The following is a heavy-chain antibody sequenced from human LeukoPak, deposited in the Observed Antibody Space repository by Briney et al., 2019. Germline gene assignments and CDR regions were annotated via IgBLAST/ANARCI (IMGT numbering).Heavy chain of an antibody. J-gene: IGHJ3*02. D-gene: IGHD3-22*01. V-gene: IGHV3-11*01. CDR1: GFTFSDYY. CDR3: TRHGGRDYYDSTEDGFDI. CDR2: ISSSGSAI. Sequence: GGSLRLSCAASGFTFSDYYMSWIRQAPGKGLEWVSYISSSGSAIYYADSVKGRFTISRDNAKNSLYLQMNSLRAEDTAVYYCTRHGGRDYYDSTEDGFDIWGQGTMVTVSS.